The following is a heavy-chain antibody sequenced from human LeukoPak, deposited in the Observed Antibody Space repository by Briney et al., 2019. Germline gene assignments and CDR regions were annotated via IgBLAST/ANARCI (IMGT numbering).Heavy chain of an antibody. J-gene: IGHJ4*02. CDR1: GYTFTNYD. D-gene: IGHD1-26*01. Sequence: ASVKVSCKASGYTFTNYDINWVRQATGQGLEWMGWMSPNSGNTGYAQRFQGRVTMTRNTSISTAYMELSSLKSEDTAVYYCARAPFYLHISAWDWGQGTLVTVSS. CDR2: MSPNSGNT. V-gene: IGHV1-8*01. CDR3: ARAPFYLHISAWD.